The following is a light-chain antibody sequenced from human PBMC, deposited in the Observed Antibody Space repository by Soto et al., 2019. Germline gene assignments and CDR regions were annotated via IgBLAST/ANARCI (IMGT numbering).Light chain of an antibody. CDR1: QSVGTN. Sequence: EIVMTQSPVILSVSPGERATLSCRASQSVGTNLAWYQQKPGQAPRLLISGAATRATGIPARFSGRGSGTEFTLTVISLHSEVFAVHYCQQYNNWPRTFGQGTKVEIK. CDR3: QQYNNWPRT. V-gene: IGKV3-15*01. J-gene: IGKJ1*01. CDR2: GAA.